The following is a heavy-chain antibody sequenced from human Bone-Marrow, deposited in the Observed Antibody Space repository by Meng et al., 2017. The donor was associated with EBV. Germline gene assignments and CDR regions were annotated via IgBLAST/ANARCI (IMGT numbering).Heavy chain of an antibody. CDR1: GFTFSSDA. J-gene: IGHJ4*02. CDR2: ISYDGSDK. CDR3: ARDRGGNSDY. Sequence: GQVVGCGGGVVQAGRALRLCCAAAGFTFSSDAMRWVRQAPGKGLGWVAVISYDGSDKYYADSVKGRFTISRDNSKNTLYLQMNSLRAEDTAVYYCARDRGGNSDYWGQGTLVTVSS. V-gene: IGHV3-30-3*01. D-gene: IGHD4-23*01.